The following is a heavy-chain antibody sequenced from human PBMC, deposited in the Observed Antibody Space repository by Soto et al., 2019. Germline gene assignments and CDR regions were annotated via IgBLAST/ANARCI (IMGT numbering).Heavy chain of an antibody. Sequence: GGSLRLSCAASGFTFSSYGMHWVRQAPGKGLEWVAVISYDGSNKYYADSVKGRFTISRDNSKNTLYLQMNSLRAEDTAVYYCAKDEATGTVTTEWGQGTLVTVSS. J-gene: IGHJ4*02. D-gene: IGHD4-17*01. CDR1: GFTFSSYG. CDR3: AKDEATGTVTTE. CDR2: ISYDGSNK. V-gene: IGHV3-30*18.